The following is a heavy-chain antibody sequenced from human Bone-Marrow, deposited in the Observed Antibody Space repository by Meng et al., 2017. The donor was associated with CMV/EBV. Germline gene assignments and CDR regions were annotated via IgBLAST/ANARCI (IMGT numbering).Heavy chain of an antibody. Sequence: SVKVSCKASGGTFSSYAISWVRQAPGQGLEWMGGIIPIFGTANYAQKFQGRVTITTDESTSTAYMELSSLRSEDTAVYYCARDSRGLSFLAARHNYYGMDVWGQGTTVTVSS. D-gene: IGHD6-6*01. CDR2: IIPIFGTA. CDR1: GGTFSSYA. V-gene: IGHV1-69*05. J-gene: IGHJ6*02. CDR3: ARDSRGLSFLAARHNYYGMDV.